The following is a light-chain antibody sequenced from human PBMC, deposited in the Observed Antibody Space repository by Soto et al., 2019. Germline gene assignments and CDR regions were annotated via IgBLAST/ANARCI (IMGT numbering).Light chain of an antibody. CDR1: QSISNY. CDR3: LQAYNYPLT. J-gene: IGKJ4*01. V-gene: IGKV1-6*01. CDR2: AAS. Sequence: IQMTQSPSSLSASVGDRVIITCRTSQSISNYLNWYQHKPGKAPKVLIYAASSLRSGVPSTFSGSGSGTDFTLTISSLQPEDFATYYCLQAYNYPLTFGGGTKVDIK.